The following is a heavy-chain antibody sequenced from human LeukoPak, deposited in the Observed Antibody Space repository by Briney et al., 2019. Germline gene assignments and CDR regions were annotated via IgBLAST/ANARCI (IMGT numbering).Heavy chain of an antibody. Sequence: SQTLSLTCAVSGDSFSSNNGAWNWLRQSPGRGLEWLGRTYYRSKWYNDYAESMKGRITINPDTSKNQFSLQLNSVTPDDTAVYYCARDFGNTGWYTFDYWGQGSLVTVSS. CDR2: TYYRSKWYN. CDR1: GDSFSSNNGA. CDR3: ARDFGNTGWYTFDY. J-gene: IGHJ4*02. V-gene: IGHV6-1*01. D-gene: IGHD6-19*01.